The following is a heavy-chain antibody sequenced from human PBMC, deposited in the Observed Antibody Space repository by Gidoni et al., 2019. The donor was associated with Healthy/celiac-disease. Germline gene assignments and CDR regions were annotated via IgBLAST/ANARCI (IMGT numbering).Heavy chain of an antibody. CDR1: GFTFSSYG. V-gene: IGHV3-30*18. D-gene: IGHD6-6*01. Sequence: QVQLVESGGGVVQPGRSLRLSCAASGFTFSSYGMHWVRQAPGKGLEWVAVISYDGSNKYYADSVKGRFTISRDNSKNTLYLQMNSLRAEDTAVYYCAKDFETSIAARGGAFDYWGQGTLVTVSS. CDR2: ISYDGSNK. CDR3: AKDFETSIAARGGAFDY. J-gene: IGHJ4*02.